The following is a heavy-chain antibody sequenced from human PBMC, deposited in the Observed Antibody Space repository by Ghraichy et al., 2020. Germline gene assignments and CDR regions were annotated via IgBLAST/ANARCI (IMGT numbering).Heavy chain of an antibody. V-gene: IGHV3-33*01. CDR3: ARLYGGHYLDS. D-gene: IGHD3-10*01. J-gene: IGHJ4*02. CDR2: IWFDGSSK. Sequence: GGSLRLSCEASGFAFNNFGMHWVRQAPGKGLEWVAVIWFDGSSKYYGDAVKGRFTISRDNSNNMVYLQMDSLRVDDTAVYYCARLYGGHYLDSRGQGTRVTVSS. CDR1: GFAFNNFG.